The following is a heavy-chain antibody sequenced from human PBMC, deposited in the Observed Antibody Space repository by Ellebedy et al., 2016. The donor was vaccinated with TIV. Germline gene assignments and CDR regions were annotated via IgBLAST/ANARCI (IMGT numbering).Heavy chain of an antibody. J-gene: IGHJ6*03. V-gene: IGHV3-23*01. D-gene: IGHD5-24*01. Sequence: GGSLRLSXAASGFTFSNYAMSWVRQAPGKGLEWVSAISGSGDNTYYADSVKGRFTISRDNSKNTLYLQMNSLRDDDTAEYYCAKDGCREMATINHYYYYMDVWGKGTTVTVSS. CDR1: GFTFSNYA. CDR3: AKDGCREMATINHYYYYMDV. CDR2: ISGSGDNT.